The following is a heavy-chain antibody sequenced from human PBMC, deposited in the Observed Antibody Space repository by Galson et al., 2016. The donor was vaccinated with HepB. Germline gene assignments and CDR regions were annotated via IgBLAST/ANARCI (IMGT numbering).Heavy chain of an antibody. CDR1: GGSFSGYF. D-gene: IGHD2-2*01. V-gene: IGHV4-34*01. CDR3: ARGRIRASTPARTTPFDY. J-gene: IGHJ4*02. Sequence: SETLSLTCAVYGGSFSGYFWSWIRQPPGKGLEWIGEISHSGNTDYNPSLKNRVAMSIDTSKKQVSLKMTSLSAADTAVYYCARGRIRASTPARTTPFDYWGQGILVTVSS. CDR2: ISHSGNT.